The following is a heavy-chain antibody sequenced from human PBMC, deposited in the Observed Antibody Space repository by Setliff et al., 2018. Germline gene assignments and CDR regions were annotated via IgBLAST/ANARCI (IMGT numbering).Heavy chain of an antibody. Sequence: SVKVSCKASGGTFSIFVFSWVRQAPGQGLEWMGGIIPMFDKARYAQKFQGRVTITADESTTTVFMELSNLRSEDTAVYFCASGLSTDTDSWGQGTMVTVSS. J-gene: IGHJ4*02. V-gene: IGHV1-69*13. CDR3: ASGLSTDTDS. CDR2: IIPMFDKA. CDR1: GGTFSIFV. D-gene: IGHD4-4*01.